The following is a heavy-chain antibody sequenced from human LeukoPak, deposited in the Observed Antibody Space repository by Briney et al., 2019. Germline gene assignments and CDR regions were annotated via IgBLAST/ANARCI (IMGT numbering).Heavy chain of an antibody. CDR1: GFTFSSYA. V-gene: IGHV3-30-3*01. J-gene: IGHJ4*02. CDR3: ARDLYDSSGYTTIFDY. Sequence: GGSLRLSCAASGFTFSSYAMHWVRQAPGKGLEWVAVISYDGSNKYYADSVKGRFTISRDNSKNTLYLRMNSLRAEDTAVYYCARDLYDSSGYTTIFDYWGQGTLVTVSS. D-gene: IGHD3-22*01. CDR2: ISYDGSNK.